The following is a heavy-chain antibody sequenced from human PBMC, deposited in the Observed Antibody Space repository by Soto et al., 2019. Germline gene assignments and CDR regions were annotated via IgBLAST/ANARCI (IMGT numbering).Heavy chain of an antibody. CDR3: ANPRFWSGYYTVRDYYGMDV. Sequence: SLRLSCAASGFTFSSYAMSWVRQAPGKGLEWVSAISGSGGSTYYADSVKGRFTISRDNSKNTLYLQMNSLRAEDTAVYYCANPRFWSGYYTVRDYYGMDVWGQGTTVTVSS. J-gene: IGHJ6*02. D-gene: IGHD3-3*01. CDR1: GFTFSSYA. CDR2: ISGSGGST. V-gene: IGHV3-23*01.